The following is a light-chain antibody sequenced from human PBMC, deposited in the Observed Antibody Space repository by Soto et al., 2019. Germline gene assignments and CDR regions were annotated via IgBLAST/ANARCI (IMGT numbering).Light chain of an antibody. CDR1: QSVSSSY. Sequence: EIVLTQSPGTLSLSPGERATLSCRASQSVSSSYLAWYQQKPGQAPRLLIYDASSRATGIPDRFSGSGSGTDFTLTISRLEPEDFAVYYCQQYGSSLLTFGGGTKMEIK. CDR2: DAS. V-gene: IGKV3-20*01. J-gene: IGKJ4*01. CDR3: QQYGSSLLT.